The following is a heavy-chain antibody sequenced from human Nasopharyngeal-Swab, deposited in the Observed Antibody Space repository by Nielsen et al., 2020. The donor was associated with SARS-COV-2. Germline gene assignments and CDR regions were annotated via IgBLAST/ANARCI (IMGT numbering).Heavy chain of an antibody. Sequence: RQAPGKGLEWIGEINHSGSTNYNPSLKSRVTISVDTSKNQFSLKRSSVTAADTAVYYCARAGDIRYYYYGMDVWGQGTTVTVSS. CDR3: ARAGDIRYYYYGMDV. D-gene: IGHD2-21*01. V-gene: IGHV4-34*01. J-gene: IGHJ6*02. CDR2: INHSGST.